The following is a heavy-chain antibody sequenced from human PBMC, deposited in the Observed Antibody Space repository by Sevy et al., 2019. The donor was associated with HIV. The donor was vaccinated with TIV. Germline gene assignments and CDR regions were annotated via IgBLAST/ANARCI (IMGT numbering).Heavy chain of an antibody. D-gene: IGHD1-26*01. CDR2: TSYDGHNN. CDR1: GFTFSNYG. CDR3: AKDLLQLTDKELAQDYYYGMDV. V-gene: IGHV3-30*18. Sequence: GGSLRLSCAASGFTFSNYGIHWVRQAPGKGLEWVAITSYDGHNNYYEDSVKGRFTISRDKSKNTLYLQMNSLRAEDTAVYYCAKDLLQLTDKELAQDYYYGMDVWGQGTTVTVSS. J-gene: IGHJ6*02.